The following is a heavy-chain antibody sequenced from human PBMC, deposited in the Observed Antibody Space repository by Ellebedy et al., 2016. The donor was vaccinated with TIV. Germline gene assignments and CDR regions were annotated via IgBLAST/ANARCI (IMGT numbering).Heavy chain of an antibody. CDR1: GFTFSSYS. J-gene: IGHJ4*02. V-gene: IGHV3-21*01. D-gene: IGHD2-2*01. CDR3: ARPSYQLLSYYFDS. Sequence: GESLKISCAASGFTFSSYSMNWVRQAPGKGLEWVSSISSSSNYIYYADSVKGRFTISRDNSKNSLYLQMSSLRAEDTAVYYCARPSYQLLSYYFDSWGQGTLVTVSS. CDR2: ISSSSNYI.